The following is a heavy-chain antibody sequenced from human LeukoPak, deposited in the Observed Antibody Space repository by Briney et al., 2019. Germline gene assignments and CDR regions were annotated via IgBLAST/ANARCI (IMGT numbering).Heavy chain of an antibody. CDR2: ISGSGCST. D-gene: IGHD3-10*01. V-gene: IGHV3-23*01. J-gene: IGHJ4*02. Sequence: GGSLRLSCAASGFTFSNYAMSWVRQAPGKGLEWVSGISGSGCSTYYADSVKGRFTISRDNSKNTLYLQMNSLRAEDTAVYYCAKDGYYFNSGSLNWGQGTLVTVSS. CDR3: AKDGYYFNSGSLN. CDR1: GFTFSNYA.